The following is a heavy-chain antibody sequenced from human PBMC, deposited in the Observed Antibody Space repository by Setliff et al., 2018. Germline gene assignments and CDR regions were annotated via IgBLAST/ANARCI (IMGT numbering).Heavy chain of an antibody. J-gene: IGHJ4*02. CDR2: VYYSGTA. D-gene: IGHD5-12*01. V-gene: IGHV4-59*01. Sequence: ETLSLTCTVSDGSLSTYYWSWIRQPPGKGLEWIGYVYYSGTANYSPSLRSRLTISVDTSKNQFSLKLKSVTAADTAVYYCARGGTFRYFDFWGQGAPVTVSS. CDR3: ARGGTFRYFDF. CDR1: DGSLSTYY.